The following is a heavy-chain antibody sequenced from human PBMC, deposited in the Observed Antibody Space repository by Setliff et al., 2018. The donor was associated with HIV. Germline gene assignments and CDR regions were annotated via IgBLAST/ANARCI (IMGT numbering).Heavy chain of an antibody. Sequence: GGSLRLSCAASGFTFSNYAMTWVRQAPGKGLEWVSSISSSSYYIYYADSVKGRFIISRDNAKNSLFLQMNSLRAEDTAVYYCASIELAAMVPVDYWGQGTLVTVSS. D-gene: IGHD5-18*01. CDR1: GFTFSNYA. CDR2: ISSSSYYI. J-gene: IGHJ4*02. V-gene: IGHV3-21*01. CDR3: ASIELAAMVPVDY.